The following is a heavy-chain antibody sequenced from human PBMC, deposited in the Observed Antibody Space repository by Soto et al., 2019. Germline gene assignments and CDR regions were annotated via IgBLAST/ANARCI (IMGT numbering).Heavy chain of an antibody. CDR1: GYTFTSYA. Sequence: QVQLVQSGAEVKKPGASVKVSCKASGYTFTSYAMHWVRQAPGQRLEWMGWINAGNGNTKYSPKFQGRVTITRDTSASTAYMEMSSLRSKGMAVYYCARGASMVRGVILDAFDIWGQGTMVTVSS. V-gene: IGHV1-3*01. CDR2: INAGNGNT. D-gene: IGHD3-10*01. CDR3: ARGASMVRGVILDAFDI. J-gene: IGHJ3*02.